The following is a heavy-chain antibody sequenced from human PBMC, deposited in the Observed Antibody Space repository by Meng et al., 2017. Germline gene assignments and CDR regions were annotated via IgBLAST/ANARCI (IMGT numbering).Heavy chain of an antibody. CDR2: ITKDGSRK. V-gene: IGHV3-30*16. CDR3: ARDFDY. CDR1: GFIFSNYE. J-gene: IGHJ4*02. Sequence: VQVVEFGGDVVPPGRSLTLSCAASGFIFSNYEMHWVRQAPGKGLEWVACITKDGSRKYYLGSVRGRFTISRDNSKNTLYLEMNSLRSEDTALYYCARDFDYWGQGTLVTVSS.